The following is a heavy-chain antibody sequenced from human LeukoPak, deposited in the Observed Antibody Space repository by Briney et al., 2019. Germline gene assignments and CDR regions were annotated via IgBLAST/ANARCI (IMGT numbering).Heavy chain of an antibody. J-gene: IGHJ4*02. V-gene: IGHV4-39*01. D-gene: IGHD3-10*01. Sequence: PSETLSLTCTVSDGSISSNSYYWGWIRQPPGKGLEWIGSIYYSGSTYYNPSLKNRLTISVDTSKNQFSLKLSSVTAADTAVYYCARTRYYYGSRSYGAPYYFDYWGQGTLVTVSS. CDR2: IYYSGST. CDR3: ARTRYYYGSRSYGAPYYFDY. CDR1: DGSISSNSYY.